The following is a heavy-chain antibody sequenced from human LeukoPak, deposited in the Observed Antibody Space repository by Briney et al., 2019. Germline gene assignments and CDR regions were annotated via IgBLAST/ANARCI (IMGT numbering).Heavy chain of an antibody. V-gene: IGHV3-64D*09. CDR1: GFTFTSYA. CDR3: VTLAVAGY. J-gene: IGHJ4*02. CDR2: ISHDGVTT. D-gene: IGHD6-19*01. Sequence: GESLRLSCSASGFTFTSYAMHWVRQAPGKGLEYVSAISHDGVTTYYADSVKGRFTISRDNSKNTLYLQMSSLRAEDTAVYYCVTLAVAGYWGQGTVVTVSS.